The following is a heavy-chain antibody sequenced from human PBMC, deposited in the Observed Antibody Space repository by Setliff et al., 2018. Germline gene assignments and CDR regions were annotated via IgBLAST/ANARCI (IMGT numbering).Heavy chain of an antibody. CDR2: VYNSGTT. D-gene: IGHD2-2*02. Sequence: PSETLSLTCTVSGDSISSGDYYWTWIRQPAGKRLEWIGRVYNSGTTYNAFFASRVTMSIDTSKNQYSLNLNSVTDADTAPYYCAKESSAINTRWFDPWGQGILVTVSS. J-gene: IGHJ5*02. CDR1: GDSISSGDYY. CDR3: AKESSAINTRWFDP. V-gene: IGHV4-61*02.